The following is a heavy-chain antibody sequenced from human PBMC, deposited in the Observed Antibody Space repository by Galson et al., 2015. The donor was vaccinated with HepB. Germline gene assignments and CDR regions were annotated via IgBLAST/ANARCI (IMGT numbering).Heavy chain of an antibody. CDR3: ARYFDKYDIYKSNFDY. D-gene: IGHD3/OR15-3a*01. CDR1: GFTFSNYA. CDR2: ISYDASKK. Sequence: SLRLSCAASGFTFSNYAIHWVRQAPGKGLEWVAVISYDASKKYYANSVKGRFTISRDNSKNTMYLQMDSLRAEDTAVYYCARYFDKYDIYKSNFDYWGQGTLVTASS. V-gene: IGHV3-30-3*01. J-gene: IGHJ4*02.